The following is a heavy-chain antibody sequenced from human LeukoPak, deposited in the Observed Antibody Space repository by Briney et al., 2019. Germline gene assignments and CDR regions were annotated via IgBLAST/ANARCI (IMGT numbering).Heavy chain of an antibody. D-gene: IGHD2-15*01. CDR1: GESLNSYY. Sequence: SGTLSLTCAVYGESLNSYYWSGVRQPPGEGLEWIGEVYESGTTKYNPSLKSRVAISMVPSKQQFCLRLSSVTAADTAVYCCARGAWATRLASWGLGTPVIVSS. J-gene: IGHJ4*02. V-gene: IGHV4-34*01. CDR3: ARGAWATRLAS. CDR2: VYESGTT.